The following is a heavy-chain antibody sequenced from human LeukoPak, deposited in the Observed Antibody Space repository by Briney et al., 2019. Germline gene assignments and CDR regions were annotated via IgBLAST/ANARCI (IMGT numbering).Heavy chain of an antibody. CDR2: IYHSGST. Sequence: NPSETLSLTCTVSGYSISSGYYWGWIRQPPGKGLEWIGSIYHSGSTYYNPSLKSRVTISVDTSKNQFSLKLSSVTAADTAAYYCARDKGTSYLSSFDYWGQGTLVTVSS. CDR1: GYSISSGYY. CDR3: ARDKGTSYLSSFDY. V-gene: IGHV4-38-2*02. D-gene: IGHD6-6*01. J-gene: IGHJ4*02.